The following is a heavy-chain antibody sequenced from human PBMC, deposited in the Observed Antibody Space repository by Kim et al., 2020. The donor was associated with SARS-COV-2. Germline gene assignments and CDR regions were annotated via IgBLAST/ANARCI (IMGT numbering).Heavy chain of an antibody. V-gene: IGHV4-61*01. CDR1: GGSVSSGSYY. CDR2: IYYSGST. J-gene: IGHJ6*02. D-gene: IGHD3-22*01. Sequence: SETLSLTCTVSGGSVSSGSYYWSWIRQPPGKGLEWIGYIYYSGSTNYNPSLKSRVTISVHTSKNQFSLKLSSVTAADTAVYYCARDYYDSLDYGMDVWGQGTTVTVSS. CDR3: ARDYYDSLDYGMDV.